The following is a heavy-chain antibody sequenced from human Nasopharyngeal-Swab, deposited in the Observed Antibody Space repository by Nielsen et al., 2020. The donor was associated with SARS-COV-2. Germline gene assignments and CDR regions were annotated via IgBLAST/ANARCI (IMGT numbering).Heavy chain of an antibody. Sequence: GESLKISCAASGFTFSSFGMHWVRQAPGKGLEWVAFIEHDASNEYYGDSVKGRFSISRDSSKSTLYLQMNTLGAEDTAVYYCAIEPGNRVVTGSDAFDIWGQGTMVTVSS. D-gene: IGHD6-19*01. V-gene: IGHV3-30*02. CDR2: IEHDASNE. CDR1: GFTFSSFG. CDR3: AIEPGNRVVTGSDAFDI. J-gene: IGHJ3*02.